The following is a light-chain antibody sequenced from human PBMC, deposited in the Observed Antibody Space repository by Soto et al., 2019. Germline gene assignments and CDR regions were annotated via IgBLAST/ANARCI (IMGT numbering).Light chain of an antibody. V-gene: IGLV2-14*01. J-gene: IGLJ1*01. CDR3: SSYTRSSTL. CDR1: SSDVGGYNY. Sequence: QSVVTQPASVSGSPGQSITISCTGTSSDVGGYNYVSWYQQHPGKAPKLMIYDVSNRPSGVSNRFSGSKSGNTASLTISGLQAEDESDYYSSSYTRSSTLFGTGTKVTVL. CDR2: DVS.